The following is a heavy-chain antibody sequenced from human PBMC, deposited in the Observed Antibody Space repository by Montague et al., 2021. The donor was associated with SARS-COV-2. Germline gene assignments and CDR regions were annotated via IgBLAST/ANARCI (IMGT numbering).Heavy chain of an antibody. Sequence: SETLSLTCTVSGGSISSSNYYWGWIRQPPEKGLEWIGNTYYSGSTYYNPSLKSRVTISIYTSKNSFSLKLSSVTAADTAVYYCARDDIVLQGVTKGMDVWGQGTTVTVSS. CDR2: TYYSGST. J-gene: IGHJ6*02. CDR3: ARDDIVLQGVTKGMDV. CDR1: GGSISSSNYY. V-gene: IGHV4-39*07. D-gene: IGHD2-8*02.